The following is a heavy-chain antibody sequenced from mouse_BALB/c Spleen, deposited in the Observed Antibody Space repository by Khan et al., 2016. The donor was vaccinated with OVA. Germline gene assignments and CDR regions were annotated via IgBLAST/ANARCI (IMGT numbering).Heavy chain of an antibody. CDR2: ISYSGST. CDR3: ARDGSRYNYAVDY. D-gene: IGHD2-3*01. CDR1: GYSITSDYA. Sequence: EVKLKESGPGLVKPSQSLSLTCTVTGYSITSDYAWNWIRQFPGNKLEWMGYISYSGSTNYNPALQSRISITRDTSKNQFFLQLNSVTTEDTATYYCARDGSRYNYAVDYWGQGTSVTVSS. J-gene: IGHJ4*01. V-gene: IGHV3-2*02.